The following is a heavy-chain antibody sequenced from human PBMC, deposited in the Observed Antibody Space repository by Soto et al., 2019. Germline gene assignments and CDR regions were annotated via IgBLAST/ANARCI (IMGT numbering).Heavy chain of an antibody. J-gene: IGHJ5*02. V-gene: IGHV3-30*18. Sequence: QVQLVESGGGVVQPGRSLRLSCAASGFTFSSYGMHWVRQAPGKGLEWVAVISYDGSNKYYADSVKGRFTISRDNSKNPLYLQMNSVRAEDTAVYYCAKATSLGEEYCCGGSSYPVFNWFDPWGQGPLVTVSS. CDR2: ISYDGSNK. D-gene: IGHD2-15*01. CDR3: AKATSLGEEYCCGGSSYPVFNWFDP. CDR1: GFTFSSYG.